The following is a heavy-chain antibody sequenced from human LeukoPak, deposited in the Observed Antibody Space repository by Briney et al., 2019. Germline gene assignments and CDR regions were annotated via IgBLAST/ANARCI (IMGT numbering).Heavy chain of an antibody. Sequence: ASVKVSCKASGGTFSSYAISWVRQAPGQGLEWMGGIIPIFGTANYAQKFQGRVTITADESTSTAYMELSSLRSEDTAVYYCARGVVVAAKVMYYFDYWGQGTLVTVSS. CDR1: GGTFSSYA. CDR2: IIPIFGTA. V-gene: IGHV1-69*01. D-gene: IGHD2-15*01. CDR3: ARGVVVAAKVMYYFDY. J-gene: IGHJ4*02.